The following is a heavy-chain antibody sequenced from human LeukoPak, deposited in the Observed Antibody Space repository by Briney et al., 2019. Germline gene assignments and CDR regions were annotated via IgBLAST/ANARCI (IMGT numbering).Heavy chain of an antibody. V-gene: IGHV4-34*01. CDR3: ARGRICTNGVCYKSFDY. D-gene: IGHD2-8*01. CDR2: INHSGST. Sequence: PSETLSLTCAVYGGSFSGYYWSWIRQPPGKGLEWIGEINHSGSTYYNPSLKSRVTISVDTSKNQFSLKLSSVTAADTAVYYCARGRICTNGVCYKSFDYWGQGTLVTVSS. J-gene: IGHJ4*02. CDR1: GGSFSGYY.